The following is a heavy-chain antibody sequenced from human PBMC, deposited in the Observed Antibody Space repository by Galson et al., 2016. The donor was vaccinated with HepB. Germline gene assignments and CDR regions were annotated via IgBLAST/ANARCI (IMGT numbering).Heavy chain of an antibody. CDR1: GFTFSSYS. CDR3: ARGNYGDYDYFYYYMDV. V-gene: IGHV3-48*01. D-gene: IGHD4-17*01. CDR2: ISTSGDTI. J-gene: IGHJ6*03. Sequence: SLRLSCAASGFTFSSYSMNWVRQAPGKGLEWVSHISTSGDTIYYADSVRGRFTFTRDNSKNTLYLQMNSLRAEDTAVYFCARGNYGDYDYFYYYMDVWGKGTTVTVSS.